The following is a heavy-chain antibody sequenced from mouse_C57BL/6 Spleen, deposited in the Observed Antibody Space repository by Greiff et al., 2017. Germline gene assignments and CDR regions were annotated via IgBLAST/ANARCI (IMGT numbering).Heavy chain of an antibody. V-gene: IGHV5-17*01. CDR2: ISSGSSTI. CDR1: GFTFSDYG. Sequence: EVQLQQSGGGLVKPGGSLKLSCAASGFTFSDYGMHWVRQAPEKGLEWVAYISSGSSTIYYADTVKGRFTISRDNAKNTLFLQMTSLRSEDTAMYYCARRAYGSSPYWYFDFWGTGTTVTVSS. CDR3: ARRAYGSSPYWYFDF. D-gene: IGHD1-1*01. J-gene: IGHJ1*03.